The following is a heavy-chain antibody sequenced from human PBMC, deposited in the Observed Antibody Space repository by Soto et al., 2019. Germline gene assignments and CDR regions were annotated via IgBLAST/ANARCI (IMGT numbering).Heavy chain of an antibody. CDR2: IYYSGST. CDR3: ARVPGP. Sequence: SETLSLTCAVYGGSFSGFYWTWIRQPPGTGLEWIGSIYYSGSTYYNPSLKSRVTISVDTSKNQFSLKLSSVTAADTAVYYCARVPGPWGQGTLVTVSS. V-gene: IGHV4-34*01. CDR1: GGSFSGFY. J-gene: IGHJ5*02.